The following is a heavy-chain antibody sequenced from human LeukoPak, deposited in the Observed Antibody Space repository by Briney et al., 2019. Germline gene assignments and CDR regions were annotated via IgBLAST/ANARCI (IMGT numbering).Heavy chain of an antibody. CDR2: ISSSSSNNI. CDR3: AQKGGADN. V-gene: IGHV3-48*02. D-gene: IGHD2-15*01. CDR1: GFTFSRFG. Sequence: GGSLRLSCAASGFTFSRFGMNWVRQAPGKGLEWVSYISSSSSNNIYYADSVKGRFTISSDNAKNSLYLQMNSLRDEDTAVYYCAQKGGADNWGQGTLVTVSS. J-gene: IGHJ4*02.